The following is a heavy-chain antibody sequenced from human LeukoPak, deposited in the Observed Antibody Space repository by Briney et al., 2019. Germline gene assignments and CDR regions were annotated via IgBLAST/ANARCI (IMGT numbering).Heavy chain of an antibody. V-gene: IGHV3-66*02. CDR1: GFTVSSNY. CDR2: IYSGGST. J-gene: IGHJ6*03. D-gene: IGHD4-17*01. Sequence: PGGSLRLSCAASGFTVSSNYMSWVRQAPGKGLEWVSVIYSGGSTYYADSVRGRFTISRDNSKNTLYLQMNSLRAEDTAVYYCARDRNDYGDYYYYYIDVWGRGTTVTVSS. CDR3: ARDRNDYGDYYYYYIDV.